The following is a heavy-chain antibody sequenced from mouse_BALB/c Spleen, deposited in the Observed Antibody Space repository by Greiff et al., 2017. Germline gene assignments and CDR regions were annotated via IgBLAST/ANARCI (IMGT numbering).Heavy chain of an antibody. CDR2: IDPFNGGT. V-gene: IGHV1S135*01. Sequence: SGPELMKPGASVKISCKASGYSFTSYYMHWVKQSHGKSLEWIGYIDPFNGGTSYNQKFKGKATLTVDKSSSTAYMHLSSLTSEDSAVYYCARWLSAWFAYWGQGTLVTVSA. D-gene: IGHD2-2*01. CDR1: GYSFTSYY. J-gene: IGHJ3*01. CDR3: ARWLSAWFAY.